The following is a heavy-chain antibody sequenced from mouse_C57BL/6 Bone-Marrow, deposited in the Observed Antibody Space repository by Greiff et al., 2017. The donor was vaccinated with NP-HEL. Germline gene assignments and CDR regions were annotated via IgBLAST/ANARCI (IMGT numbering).Heavy chain of an antibody. CDR2: FYPGSGSI. J-gene: IGHJ4*01. Sequence: QVQLKESGAELVKPGASVKLSCKASGYTFTEYTIHWVKQRSGQGLEWIGWFYPGSGSIKYNEKFKDKATLTADKSSSTVYMELSRLTSEDSAVYFCARHEDRAQARDYAMDYWGQGTSVTVSS. CDR1: GYTFTEYT. CDR3: ARHEDRAQARDYAMDY. V-gene: IGHV1-62-2*01. D-gene: IGHD3-2*02.